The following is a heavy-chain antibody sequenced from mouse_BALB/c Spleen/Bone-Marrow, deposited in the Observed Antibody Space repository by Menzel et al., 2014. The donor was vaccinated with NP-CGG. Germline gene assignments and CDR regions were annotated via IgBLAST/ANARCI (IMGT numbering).Heavy chain of an antibody. CDR2: INNNGGST. Sequence: EVKLMESGGGLVQPGGSLELSCVASGFTFSSYGMSWVRQTPDKRLELVATINNNGGSTYYPDSVKGQFTISRDNAKNTLYPQMSSLKSEDTAMYYCARVYGWYFDVWGAGTTVTVSS. CDR3: ARVYGWYFDV. CDR1: GFTFSSYG. J-gene: IGHJ1*01. D-gene: IGHD1-1*01. V-gene: IGHV5-6-3*01.